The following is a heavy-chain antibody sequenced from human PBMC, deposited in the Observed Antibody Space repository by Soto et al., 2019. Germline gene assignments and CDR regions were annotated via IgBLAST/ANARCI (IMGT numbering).Heavy chain of an antibody. Sequence: QVQLVESGGGVVQPGRSLRLSCAASGFTFTSYGMHWCRQGPGTGLEWVAFISYDSTKTYYADSVKGRFTISRDNSNSALYVQMNSLAGEDSAVYYCARTRSAWSDFRYYSLDVWGQGTTVTVSS. V-gene: IGHV3-30*03. CDR2: ISYDSTKT. D-gene: IGHD1-26*01. CDR1: GFTFTSYG. J-gene: IGHJ6*02. CDR3: ARTRSAWSDFRYYSLDV.